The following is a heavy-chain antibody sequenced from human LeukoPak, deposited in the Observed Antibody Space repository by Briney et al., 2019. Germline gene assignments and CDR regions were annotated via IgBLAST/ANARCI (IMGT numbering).Heavy chain of an antibody. D-gene: IGHD3-22*01. J-gene: IGHJ3*02. V-gene: IGHV4-39*07. CDR3: ARDGSSGYWGAFDI. Sequence: SETLSLTCTVSGGSISSSSYYWGWIRQPPGKGLEWIGSIYYSGSTYYNPSLKSRVTISVDTSKNQFSLKLSSVTAADTAVYYCARDGSSGYWGAFDIWGQGTMVTVSS. CDR2: IYYSGST. CDR1: GGSISSSSYY.